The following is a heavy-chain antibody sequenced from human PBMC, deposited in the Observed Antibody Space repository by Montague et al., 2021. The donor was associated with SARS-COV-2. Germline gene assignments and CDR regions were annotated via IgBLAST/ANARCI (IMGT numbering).Heavy chain of an antibody. CDR3: ASPGGYCTGGSCYHVY. CDR1: GDSITSSF. V-gene: IGHV4-59*01. D-gene: IGHD2-15*01. J-gene: IGHJ4*02. Sequence: SETLSLTCTVSGDSITSSFWTWVRQPPGKGLEWIGYIYYGGSTNHTPSLKSRVTISVDVSKNQFSLKLSSVTAADTAVYYCASPGGYCTGGSCYHVYWGQGTLVTVSS. CDR2: IYYGGST.